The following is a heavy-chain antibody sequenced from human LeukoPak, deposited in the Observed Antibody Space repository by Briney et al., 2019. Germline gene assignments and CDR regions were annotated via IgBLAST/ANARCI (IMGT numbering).Heavy chain of an antibody. Sequence: SETLSLTCTVSGVSISSYYWSWIRQPPGKGLEWIGYIYYSGSTTYNPSLMSGLTISGDTTKNQFPLQLSSVPAADTAVYYCARDGDGYKYGYFDYWGQGTLVTVSS. J-gene: IGHJ4*02. CDR1: GVSISSYY. D-gene: IGHD5-24*01. V-gene: IGHV4-59*01. CDR3: ARDGDGYKYGYFDY. CDR2: IYYSGST.